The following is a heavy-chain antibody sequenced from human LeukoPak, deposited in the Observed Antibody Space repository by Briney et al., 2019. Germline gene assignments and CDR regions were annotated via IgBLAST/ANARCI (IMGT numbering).Heavy chain of an antibody. CDR2: IYTSGTT. Sequence: SQTLSLTWTVSGGSISSGSYYWSWIRQPAGKGLEWIGRIYTSGTTNYNPSLNSRVTMSVDTSKNQFSLKLTSVTAADTAVYYCARPNTAAWAFDIWGQGTMVTVSS. V-gene: IGHV4-61*02. CDR1: GGSISSGSYY. CDR3: ARPNTAAWAFDI. D-gene: IGHD5-18*01. J-gene: IGHJ3*02.